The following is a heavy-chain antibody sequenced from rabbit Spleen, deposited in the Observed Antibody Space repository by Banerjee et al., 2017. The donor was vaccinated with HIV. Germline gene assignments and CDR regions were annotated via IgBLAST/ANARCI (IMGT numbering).Heavy chain of an antibody. V-gene: IGHV1S45*01. Sequence: QEQLVESGGDLVQPEGSLTLTCTASGFSFSNKAVMCWVRQAPGKGLQWIACINAVTGKAVYATWAKGRFTISKTSSTTVTLQMTSLTVADTATYFCARDTGSSFSSYGMDLWGPGTLVTVS. CDR2: INAVTGKA. CDR1: GFSFSNKAV. J-gene: IGHJ6*01. CDR3: ARDTGSSFSSYGMDL. D-gene: IGHD8-1*01.